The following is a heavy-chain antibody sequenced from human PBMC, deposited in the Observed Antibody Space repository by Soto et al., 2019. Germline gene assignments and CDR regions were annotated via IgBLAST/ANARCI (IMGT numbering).Heavy chain of an antibody. J-gene: IGHJ5*02. CDR2: IGGVGTDT. Sequence: DVQLLESGGGLVQPGGSLRLYCAASGFTFSDYAMSWVRQAPGKGLERVSSIGGVGTDTYYAASVKGRFTVSRDNSKNTLYLQMNSLRAEDTAVYYCAKDAVPYNGKWDWFDPWGQGTLVTVSS. CDR3: AKDAVPYNGKWDWFDP. D-gene: IGHD1-20*01. CDR1: GFTFSDYA. V-gene: IGHV3-23*01.